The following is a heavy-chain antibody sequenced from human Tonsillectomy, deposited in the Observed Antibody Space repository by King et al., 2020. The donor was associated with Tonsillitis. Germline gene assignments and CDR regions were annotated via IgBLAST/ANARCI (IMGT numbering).Heavy chain of an antibody. CDR2: INHSGST. D-gene: IGHD3-3*01. Sequence: VQLQQWGAGLLKPSETLSLTCAVYGGSFSGYYWSWIRQPPGKGLEWIGEINHSGSTNYNPSLKSRVTVSVDTSKNQFSLKLSSVTAADTAVYDCARGPEWFSLLDYWGQGTLVTVSS. J-gene: IGHJ4*02. CDR3: ARGPEWFSLLDY. CDR1: GGSFSGYY. V-gene: IGHV4-34*01.